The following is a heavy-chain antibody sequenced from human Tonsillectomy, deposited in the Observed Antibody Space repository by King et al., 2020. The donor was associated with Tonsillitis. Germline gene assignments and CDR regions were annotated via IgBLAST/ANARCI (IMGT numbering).Heavy chain of an antibody. CDR2: ISYDGSNK. J-gene: IGHJ4*02. D-gene: IGHD2-15*01. V-gene: IGHV3-33*05. Sequence: VQLVEPGGGVVQPGRSLRLSCAASGFTFSSYGMHWVRQAPGKGLEWVAVISYDGSNKYYADSVKGRFTISRDNSKNTLYLQMNSLRAEDTAVYYCAREWSFKGVSDYFDYWGQGTLVTVSS. CDR1: GFTFSSYG. CDR3: AREWSFKGVSDYFDY.